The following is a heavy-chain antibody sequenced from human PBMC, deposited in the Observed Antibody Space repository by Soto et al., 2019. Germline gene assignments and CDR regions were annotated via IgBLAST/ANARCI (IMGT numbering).Heavy chain of an antibody. J-gene: IGHJ3*02. Sequence: SVKVSCKASGGTFSSYTISWVRQAPGQGLEWMGRIIPILGIANYAQKFQGRVTMTRNTSISTAYMELSSLRSEDTAVYYCARGLYSSTCDIWGQGTMVTVSS. D-gene: IGHD6-13*01. CDR3: ARGLYSSTCDI. CDR1: GGTFSSYT. CDR2: IIPILGIA. V-gene: IGHV1-69*02.